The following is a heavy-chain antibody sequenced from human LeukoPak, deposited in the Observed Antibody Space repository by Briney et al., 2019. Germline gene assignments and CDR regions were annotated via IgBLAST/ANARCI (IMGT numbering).Heavy chain of an antibody. CDR3: ARDRPATMVRGVIGVLYYFDY. CDR1: GYTFTSYG. J-gene: IGHJ4*02. Sequence: ASVKVSCKASGYTFTSYGISWVRQAPGQGLEWMGVIIPIFGTANYAQKFQGRVTITADESTSTAYMELSSLRSEDTAVYYCARDRPATMVRGVIGVLYYFDYWGQGTLVTVSS. CDR2: IIPIFGTA. V-gene: IGHV1-69*13. D-gene: IGHD3-10*01.